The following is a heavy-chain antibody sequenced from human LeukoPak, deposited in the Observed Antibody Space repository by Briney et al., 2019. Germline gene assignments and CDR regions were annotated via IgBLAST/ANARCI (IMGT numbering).Heavy chain of an antibody. D-gene: IGHD3-22*01. V-gene: IGHV3-30*18. CDR1: GFTFSSYG. J-gene: IGHJ3*02. CDR3: AKVLFYDSSGYADAFDI. Sequence: GRSLRLSCAASGFTFSSYGMHWVRQAPGKGLEWVAVISYDGSNKYYADSVKGRFTISRDNSKNTLYLQMNSLRAEDTAVYYCAKVLFYDSSGYADAFDIWGQGTMVTVSS. CDR2: ISYDGSNK.